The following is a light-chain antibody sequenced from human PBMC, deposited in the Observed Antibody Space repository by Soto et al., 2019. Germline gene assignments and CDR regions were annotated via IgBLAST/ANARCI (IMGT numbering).Light chain of an antibody. CDR3: QQYHSWVT. CDR2: KAS. J-gene: IGKJ5*01. Sequence: DIQMTQSPSTLSASVGDRVSITCRASQNINSWLAWYQQKPGKAPKLLIYKASSLESGVPSRFSGSGSGTEFTLTISSLRPDDFATYYCQQYHSWVTFGQGTRLEIK. V-gene: IGKV1-5*03. CDR1: QNINSW.